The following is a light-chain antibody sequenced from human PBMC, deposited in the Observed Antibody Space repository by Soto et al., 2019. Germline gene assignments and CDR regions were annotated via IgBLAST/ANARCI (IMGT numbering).Light chain of an antibody. CDR1: QSISSY. Sequence: DIQMTQSPSSLSASVGDRVTITCRASQSISSYLNWYQQKPGKAPKLLIYAASSLQSGVPSRFSGSGSGTDFTLTISSLQPEDFATYYCQQSYRTPLNFGGGTKVDIK. V-gene: IGKV1-39*01. CDR2: AAS. J-gene: IGKJ4*01. CDR3: QQSYRTPLN.